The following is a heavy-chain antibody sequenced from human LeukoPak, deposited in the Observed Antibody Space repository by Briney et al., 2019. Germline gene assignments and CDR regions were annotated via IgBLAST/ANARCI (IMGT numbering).Heavy chain of an antibody. J-gene: IGHJ4*02. V-gene: IGHV1-69*05. D-gene: IGHD3-3*01. Sequence: GASVKVSCKGSGGTLNSYAFSWVRQAPGQGLEWVGGIIPIFGTANYAQKFQGRVTITTDESTSTAYMELSSLRSEDTAVYYCARSGFWSGWAPTYYFDYWGQGALVTVSS. CDR3: ARSGFWSGWAPTYYFDY. CDR1: GGTLNSYA. CDR2: IIPIFGTA.